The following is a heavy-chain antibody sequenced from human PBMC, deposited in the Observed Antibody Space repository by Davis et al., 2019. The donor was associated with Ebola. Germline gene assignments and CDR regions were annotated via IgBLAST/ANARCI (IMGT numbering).Heavy chain of an antibody. CDR2: IKQDGSEK. Sequence: GESLKISCAASGFTFSSYAMSWVRQAPGKGLEWVANIKQDGSEKYYVDSVKGRFTISRDNAKNSLYLQMNSLRAEDTAVYYCARNRRDGLYFDYWGQGTLVTVSS. CDR3: ARNRRDGLYFDY. D-gene: IGHD5-24*01. J-gene: IGHJ4*02. V-gene: IGHV3-7*03. CDR1: GFTFSSYA.